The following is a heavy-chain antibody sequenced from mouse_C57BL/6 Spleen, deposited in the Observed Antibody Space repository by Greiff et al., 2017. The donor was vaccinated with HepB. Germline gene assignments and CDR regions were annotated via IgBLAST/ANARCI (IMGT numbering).Heavy chain of an antibody. D-gene: IGHD2-4*01. CDR3: ARKWKYDYPGFAY. V-gene: IGHV1-47*01. CDR2: FHPYNDDT. Sequence: VKLQESGAELVKPGASVKMSCKASGYTFTTYPIEWMKQNHGKSLEWIGNFHPYNDDTKYNEKFKGKATLTVEKSSSTVYLELSRLTSDDSAVYYCARKWKYDYPGFAYWGQGTLVTVSA. CDR1: GYTFTTYP. J-gene: IGHJ3*01.